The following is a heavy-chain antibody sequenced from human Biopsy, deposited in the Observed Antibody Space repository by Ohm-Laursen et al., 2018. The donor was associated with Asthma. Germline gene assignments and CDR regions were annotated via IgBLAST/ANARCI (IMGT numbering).Heavy chain of an antibody. D-gene: IGHD3-10*01. CDR2: MSYDGSIK. V-gene: IGHV3-33*05. CDR3: ARGLDYSGRSGFDY. Sequence: SLRLSCAASGFTFSSYGVDWVRQAPGKGLEWVALMSYDGSIKDYADSVKGRFTISRDNSMNTLYLHMNSLRVEDTAVYYCARGLDYSGRSGFDYWGQGTLVIVSS. J-gene: IGHJ4*02. CDR1: GFTFSSYG.